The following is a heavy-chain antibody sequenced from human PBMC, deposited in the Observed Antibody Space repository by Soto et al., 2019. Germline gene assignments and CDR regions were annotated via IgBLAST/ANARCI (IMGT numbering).Heavy chain of an antibody. CDR2: IYSGGST. Sequence: EVQLVESGGGLIQPGGSLRLSCAASGFTVSSNHMSWVRQAPGKGPEWVSVIYSGGSTYYADSVKGRFTISRDNSKNTLYLQMNSLRAEDTAVYYCARGGGLYSSAFIDYWGQGTLVTVSS. CDR1: GFTVSSNH. CDR3: ARGGGLYSSAFIDY. J-gene: IGHJ4*02. V-gene: IGHV3-53*01. D-gene: IGHD6-19*01.